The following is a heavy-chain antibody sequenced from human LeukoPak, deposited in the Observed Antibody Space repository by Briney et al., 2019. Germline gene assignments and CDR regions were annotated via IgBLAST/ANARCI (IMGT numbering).Heavy chain of an antibody. V-gene: IGHV1-69*04. J-gene: IGHJ6*02. Sequence: ASVKVSCKASGGTFSSYAINWVRQAPGQGLEWMGRIIPILGIANYAQKFQGRVTITADKSTSTAYMELSSLRSEDTAVYYCARPYGSGSQLGYYYYGMDVWGQGTTVTVSS. CDR1: GGTFSSYA. CDR3: ARPYGSGSQLGYYYYGMDV. D-gene: IGHD3-10*01. CDR2: IIPILGIA.